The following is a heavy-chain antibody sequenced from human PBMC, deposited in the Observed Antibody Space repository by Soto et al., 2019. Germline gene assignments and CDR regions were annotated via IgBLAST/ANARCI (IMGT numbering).Heavy chain of an antibody. Sequence: SETLSLTCAVYGGSFSGYYWSWIRQPPGKGLEWIGEINHSGSTNYNPSLKSRVTISVDTSKNQFSLKLSSVTAADTAVYYCARGRGYYYGSGSWSYFDYRGQGTLVTGSS. CDR2: INHSGST. CDR1: GGSFSGYY. V-gene: IGHV4-34*01. CDR3: ARGRGYYYGSGSWSYFDY. J-gene: IGHJ4*02. D-gene: IGHD3-10*01.